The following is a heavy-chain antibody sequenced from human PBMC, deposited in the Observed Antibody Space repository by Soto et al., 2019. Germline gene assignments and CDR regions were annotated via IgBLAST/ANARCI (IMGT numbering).Heavy chain of an antibody. V-gene: IGHV4-30-4*01. D-gene: IGHD3-3*01. Sequence: SETVSLTXTVSGGSISSGDYYWSWIRQPPGKGLEWIGYIYYSGSTYYNLSLKSRVTISVDTSKNQFSLKLSSVTAADTAVYYCAREVGKYYDFWSGYYQDNWFDPWGQGTQVTVSS. J-gene: IGHJ5*02. CDR3: AREVGKYYDFWSGYYQDNWFDP. CDR2: IYYSGST. CDR1: GGSISSGDYY.